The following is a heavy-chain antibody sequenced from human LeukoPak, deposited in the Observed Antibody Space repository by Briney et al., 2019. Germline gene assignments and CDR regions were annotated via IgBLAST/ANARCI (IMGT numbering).Heavy chain of an antibody. D-gene: IGHD2-2*01. J-gene: IGHJ3*02. CDR2: MNPNSGNT. CDR3: ARGCSTSRLDAFDI. Sequence: ASVKVSCKASGYTFTSYDINWVRQATGQGLEWMGWMNPNSGNTGYAQKFQGRVTMTRNTSISTAYMELSSLRSEDTAVYYCARGCSTSRLDAFDIWGQGTMVTVSS. V-gene: IGHV1-8*01. CDR1: GYTFTSYD.